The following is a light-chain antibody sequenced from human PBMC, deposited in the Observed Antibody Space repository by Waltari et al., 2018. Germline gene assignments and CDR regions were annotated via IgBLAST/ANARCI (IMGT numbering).Light chain of an antibody. CDR2: LAS. J-gene: IGKJ3*01. CDR1: QSVLYSSNNKNY. CDR3: QQYYSTLPT. Sequence: DIVMTQSPDSLTVSLGERATINCKSSQSVLYSSNNKNYFAWYQQKPGQPPKLLIDLASTREAGVPDRFSGSGSGTDFTLTISSLQAEDVAVYYCQQYYSTLPTFGPGTKVDIK. V-gene: IGKV4-1*01.